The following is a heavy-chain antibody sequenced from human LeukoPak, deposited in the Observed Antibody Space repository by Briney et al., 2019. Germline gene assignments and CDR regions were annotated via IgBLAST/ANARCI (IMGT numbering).Heavy chain of an antibody. CDR3: ARESPYGAIDY. D-gene: IGHD4/OR15-4a*01. Sequence: PGGSLRLSCAASGFRFNTYWMSWVRQAPGEGLQWVANINEDGSETNYADSVKGRFTISRDNGKNSLYLQMSSLRADDTAVYYCARESPYGAIDYWGQGTLVIVPP. V-gene: IGHV3-7*03. CDR2: INEDGSET. J-gene: IGHJ4*02. CDR1: GFRFNTYW.